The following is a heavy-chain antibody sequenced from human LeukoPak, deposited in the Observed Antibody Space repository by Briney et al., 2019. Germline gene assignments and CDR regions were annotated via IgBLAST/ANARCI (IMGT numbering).Heavy chain of an antibody. CDR3: ARGKVVTMVRGVIITYFDY. CDR2: IWYDGSNK. J-gene: IGHJ4*02. V-gene: IGHV3-33*01. D-gene: IGHD3-10*01. CDR1: GFIFSSHG. Sequence: GGSLRLSCAASGFIFSSHGMHWVRQAPGKGLEWVAVIWYDGSNKYYADSVKGRFTISRDNSKNTLYLQMDSLRGEDTAVYYCARGKVVTMVRGVIITYFDYWGQGTLVTVSS.